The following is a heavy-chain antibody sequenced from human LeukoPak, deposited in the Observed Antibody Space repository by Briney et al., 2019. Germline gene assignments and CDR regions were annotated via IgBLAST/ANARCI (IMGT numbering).Heavy chain of an antibody. D-gene: IGHD3-10*01. CDR2: ISYDGSRQ. CDR1: GYTFSTRA. V-gene: IGHV3-30-3*01. CDR3: ARQIRSGQPFDY. J-gene: IGHJ4*02. Sequence: GGSLRLSCTVSGYTFSTRAKHWVRHAPGKGPEWVSVISYDGSRQYYAASLKSRFTISIDNSMNNLYLQMNSLSAEDMAVYACARQIRSGQPFDYWGQGTLVTASS.